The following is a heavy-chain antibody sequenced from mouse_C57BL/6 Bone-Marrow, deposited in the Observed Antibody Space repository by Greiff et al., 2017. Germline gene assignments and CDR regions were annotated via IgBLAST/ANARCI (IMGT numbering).Heavy chain of an antibody. Sequence: QVQLQQPGAELVMPGASVKLSCKASGYTFTSYWMHWVKQRPGHGLEWIGEIDPADSYTKYNQKFKGKSTLTVDKSSSTAYMQLNSLTSEDSAVYYCASDSYYCDDWGQGTTLTVAS. D-gene: IGHD2-4*01. CDR3: ASDSYYCDD. J-gene: IGHJ2*01. CDR1: GYTFTSYW. V-gene: IGHV1-69*01. CDR2: IDPADSYT.